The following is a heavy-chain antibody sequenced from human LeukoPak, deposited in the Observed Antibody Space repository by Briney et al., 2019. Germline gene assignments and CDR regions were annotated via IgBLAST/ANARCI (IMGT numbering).Heavy chain of an antibody. D-gene: IGHD6-13*01. CDR3: AKDSSSWTQPNDY. CDR1: GFTFSSYA. V-gene: IGHV3-23*01. J-gene: IGHJ4*02. CDR2: ISGSGGST. Sequence: GGSLRLSCAASGFTFSSYAMSWVRQAPGKGLEWVSAISGSGGSTYYADSVEGRFTISRDNSKNTLYLQMNSLRAEGTAVYYCAKDSSSWTQPNDYWGQGTLVTVSS.